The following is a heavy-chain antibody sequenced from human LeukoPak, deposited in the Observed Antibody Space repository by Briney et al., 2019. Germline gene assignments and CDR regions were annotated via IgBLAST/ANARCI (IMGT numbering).Heavy chain of an antibody. J-gene: IGHJ4*02. CDR1: GGSISSSSYY. CDR2: IYYSGST. CDR3: ARQGIAVAGFDY. D-gene: IGHD6-19*01. V-gene: IGHV4-39*01. Sequence: SETLSLTCTVSGGSISSSSYYWGWIRQPPGKGLEWIGSIYYSGSTYYNPSLKSRVTISVDTSKNQFSLKLSSVTAADTAAYYCARQGIAVAGFDYWGQGTLVTVSS.